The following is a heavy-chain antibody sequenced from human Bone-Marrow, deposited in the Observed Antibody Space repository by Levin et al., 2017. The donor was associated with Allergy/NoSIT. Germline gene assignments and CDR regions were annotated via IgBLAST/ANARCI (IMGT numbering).Heavy chain of an antibody. CDR2: IYYSGST. Sequence: SSETLSLTCTVSGGSISSSSYYWGWIRQPPGKGLEWIGSIYYSGSTYYNPSLKSRVTISVDTSKNQFSLKLSSVTAADTAVYYCARQYYDFWSGQENYYFDYWGQGTLVTVSS. J-gene: IGHJ4*02. V-gene: IGHV4-39*01. CDR1: GGSISSSSYY. D-gene: IGHD3-3*01. CDR3: ARQYYDFWSGQENYYFDY.